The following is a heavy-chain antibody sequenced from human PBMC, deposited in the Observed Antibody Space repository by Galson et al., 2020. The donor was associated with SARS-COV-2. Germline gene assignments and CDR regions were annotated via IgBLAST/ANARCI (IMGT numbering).Heavy chain of an antibody. D-gene: IGHD3-9*01. Sequence: SETLSLTCTVSGDSISNSRNYWGWVRQPPGNDLEWIGSIFYTASPYYNSSLKSRLSISIDTSKNQFSLKLYSVTAADTAVYFCARHFDHFDFWGQGSLVTVSS. CDR2: IFYTASP. J-gene: IGHJ4*02. V-gene: IGHV4-39*01. CDR1: GDSISNSRNY. CDR3: ARHFDHFDF.